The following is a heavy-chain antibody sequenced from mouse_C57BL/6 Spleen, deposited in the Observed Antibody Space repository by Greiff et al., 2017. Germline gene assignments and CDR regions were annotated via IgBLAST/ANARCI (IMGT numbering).Heavy chain of an antibody. CDR3: TRKGGYWDFGV. J-gene: IGHJ1*03. CDR1: GYAFTSYW. CDR2: IYPGDGDT. Sequence: VQRLESGAELVKPGASVKISCKASGYAFTSYWMHWVKQRPGQGLEWIGHIYPGDGDTNYNGKFKGKATLTADKSSSTAYMQLSSRTSEDSAVYVCTRKGGYWDFGVWGTGTTVTVYS. V-gene: IGHV1-80*01.